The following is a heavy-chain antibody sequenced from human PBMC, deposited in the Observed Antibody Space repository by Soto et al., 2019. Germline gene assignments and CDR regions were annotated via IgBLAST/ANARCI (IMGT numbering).Heavy chain of an antibody. J-gene: IGHJ4*02. CDR3: ARHIAVSGTRGFDY. Sequence: QVQLQESGPGLIQPSGTLSLTCAVSGGSISDNWWSWVRQPPGKGLEWIGEIYHTGNRHYNPSLEGRVTISVDKSKNHFSLNLNSVTAADTAVYYCARHIAVSGTRGFDYWGQGILVTVSS. CDR1: GGSISDNW. CDR2: IYHTGNR. V-gene: IGHV4-4*02. D-gene: IGHD6-19*01.